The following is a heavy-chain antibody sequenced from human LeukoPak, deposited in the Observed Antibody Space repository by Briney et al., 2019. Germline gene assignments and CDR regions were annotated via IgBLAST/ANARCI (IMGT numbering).Heavy chain of an antibody. CDR2: ISYDGNNQ. D-gene: IGHD3-22*01. Sequence: GGSLRLSCAASGFTFRSYAMHWVRQAPGTGLEWVSFISYDGNNQYYADSVKGRFTISRDNSKNTLYVQVNSLGTEDTAAYYCAKGSYYDSSGSFYFDYWGQGTLVTVSS. J-gene: IGHJ4*02. CDR1: GFTFRSYA. V-gene: IGHV3-30*04. CDR3: AKGSYYDSSGSFYFDY.